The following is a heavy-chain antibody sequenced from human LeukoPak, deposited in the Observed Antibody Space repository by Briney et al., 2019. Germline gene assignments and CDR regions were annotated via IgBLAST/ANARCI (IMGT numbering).Heavy chain of an antibody. D-gene: IGHD3-10*01. V-gene: IGHV4-59*12. Sequence: SETLSLTCTVSGGSISSYYWSWIRQPPGKGLEWIGNIYYTGNTYYNSSLKSRVTISLDTSKNQFSLKVISMTAADTAVYYCARSDLVRGEDYMDVWGKGTTVTVSS. CDR1: GGSISSYY. CDR3: ARSDLVRGEDYMDV. CDR2: IYYTGNT. J-gene: IGHJ6*03.